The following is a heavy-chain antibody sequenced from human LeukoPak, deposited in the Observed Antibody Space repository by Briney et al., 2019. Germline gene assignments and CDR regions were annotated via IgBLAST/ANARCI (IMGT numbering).Heavy chain of an antibody. V-gene: IGHV4-59*01. CDR1: GGSISSYY. J-gene: IGHJ6*02. D-gene: IGHD1-26*01. CDR2: IYYSGST. CDR3: ARGWDLYDGMDV. Sequence: SETLSLTCTVSGGSISSYYWSWIRQPPGKGLEWLGYIYYSGSTNYNPSLKSRVTISVDTSKNQFSLKLSSVTAADTAVYYCARGWDLYDGMDVWGQGTTVTVSS.